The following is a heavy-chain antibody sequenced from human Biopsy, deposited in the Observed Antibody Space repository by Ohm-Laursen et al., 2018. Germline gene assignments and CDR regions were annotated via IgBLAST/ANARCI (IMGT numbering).Heavy chain of an antibody. Sequence: GASVKVSCKASGGSFSDYGLSWVRQAPGRGLEWMGWINPATGETRYAQRFQGRVTMTRDTSVTTAYMQLSSLTSDDTALYYCAKPSGGVSTIGFDPWGQGTQVIVSS. CDR2: INPATGET. CDR1: GGSFSDYG. V-gene: IGHV1-2*02. J-gene: IGHJ5*02. CDR3: AKPSGGVSTIGFDP. D-gene: IGHD3-16*01.